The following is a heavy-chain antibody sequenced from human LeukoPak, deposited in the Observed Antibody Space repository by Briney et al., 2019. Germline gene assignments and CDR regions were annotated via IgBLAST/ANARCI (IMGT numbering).Heavy chain of an antibody. CDR3: ARYPVPSIELSGYYGMDV. V-gene: IGHV7-4-1*02. Sequence: ASVKVSCTASGYTFTSYAMNWVRQAPGQGLEWMGWINTNTGNPTYAQGFTGRFVFSLDTSVSTAYLQISSLKAEDTAVYYCARYPVPSIELSGYYGMDVWGQGTTVTVSS. CDR2: INTNTGNP. CDR1: GYTFTSYA. J-gene: IGHJ6*02. D-gene: IGHD6-6*01.